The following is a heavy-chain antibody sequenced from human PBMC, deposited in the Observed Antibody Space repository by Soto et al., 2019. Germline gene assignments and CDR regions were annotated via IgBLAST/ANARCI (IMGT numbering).Heavy chain of an antibody. CDR3: ARGLPTLDY. CDR2: INHSGST. V-gene: IGHV4-34*01. J-gene: IGHJ4*02. Sequence: SXTLSLTCAVYGGSFRGYYWSWIRQPPGKGLEWIGEINHSGSTNYNPSLKSRVTISVDTSKNQFSLKLSSVTAADTAVYYCARGLPTLDYWGQGTLVTVSS. CDR1: GGSFRGYY.